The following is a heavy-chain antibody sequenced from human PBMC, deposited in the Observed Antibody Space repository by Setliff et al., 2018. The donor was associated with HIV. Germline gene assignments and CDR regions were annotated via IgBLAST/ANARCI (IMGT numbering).Heavy chain of an antibody. CDR2: IVAAFGST. CDR3: ARDGSGILRGTFDI. J-gene: IGHJ3*02. D-gene: IGHD3-10*01. Sequence: VKVSCKASGDTFRMDTISWLRQAPGHGPEWMGGIVAAFGSTTYAQKFQGRVRITADASTSTVYMELRSLTPEDTAVYYCARDGSGILRGTFDIWGQGTLVTVSS. CDR1: GDTFRMDT. V-gene: IGHV1-69*01.